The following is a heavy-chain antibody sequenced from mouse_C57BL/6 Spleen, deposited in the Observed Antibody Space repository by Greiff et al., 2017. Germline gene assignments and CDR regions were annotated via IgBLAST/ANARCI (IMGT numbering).Heavy chain of an antibody. Sequence: QVQLQQSGAELVKPGASVKMSCKASGYTFTSYWITWVKQRPGQGLEWIGDIYPGSGSTNYNEKFKRKATLTADSASSTAYMQLSSLTSEDSAVYYCARSLFTTVVATRWYFDVWGTGTTVTVSS. CDR1: GYTFTSYW. J-gene: IGHJ1*03. V-gene: IGHV1-55*01. D-gene: IGHD1-1*01. CDR3: ARSLFTTVVATRWYFDV. CDR2: IYPGSGST.